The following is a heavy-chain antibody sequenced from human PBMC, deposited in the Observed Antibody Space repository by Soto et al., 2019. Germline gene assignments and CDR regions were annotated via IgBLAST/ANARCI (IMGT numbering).Heavy chain of an antibody. D-gene: IGHD2-2*01. CDR2: TVNKDFSYTT. CDR1: EFSLSGQY. CDR3: VRERYAGFEY. Sequence: EGQLVESGGGLVQPGGSLRLSCTSSEFSLSGQYLDWVRQAPGQGLEWVGRTVNKDFSYTTEYAAAVKGRFTISRDDSENSLYLQMTSRRTEDTAVYYGVRERYAGFEYWGQGALVTVSS. V-gene: IGHV3-72*01. J-gene: IGHJ4*02.